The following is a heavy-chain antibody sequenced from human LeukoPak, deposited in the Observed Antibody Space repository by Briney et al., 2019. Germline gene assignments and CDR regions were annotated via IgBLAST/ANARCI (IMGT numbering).Heavy chain of an antibody. D-gene: IGHD6-19*01. CDR2: INPNSGGT. Sequence: ASVKVSCKASGYTLTGYYMHWVRQAPGQGLEWMGRINPNSGGTNYAQKFQGRVTMTRDTSINTAYMELSRLRSDDTAVYYCARERGIAVAAYDYWGQGTLVTVSS. CDR1: GYTLTGYY. CDR3: ARERGIAVAAYDY. V-gene: IGHV1-2*06. J-gene: IGHJ4*02.